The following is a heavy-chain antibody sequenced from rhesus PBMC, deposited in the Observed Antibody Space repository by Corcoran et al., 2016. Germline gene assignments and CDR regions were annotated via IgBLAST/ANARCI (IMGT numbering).Heavy chain of an antibody. CDR2: IYGSGSSN. J-gene: IGHJ5-2*02. Sequence: QVQLQESGPGLVKPLATLSLTCAVSGGSISRTYWRSIRQAPGQGLEWIGYIYGSGSSNNYNHSLKSRVTLSVDTSKNQLSLKLSSVTAADTAVYYCARHPGAAAARGSLDVWGRGVLVTVSS. D-gene: IGHD6-43*01. V-gene: IGHV4S11*01. CDR1: GGSISRTY. CDR3: ARHPGAAAARGSLDV.